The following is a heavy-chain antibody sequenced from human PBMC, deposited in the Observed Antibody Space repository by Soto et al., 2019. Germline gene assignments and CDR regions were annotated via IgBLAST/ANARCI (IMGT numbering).Heavy chain of an antibody. CDR2: IIPIFGTA. V-gene: IGHV1-69*06. CDR3: ARAFYYYGSGSYFQNFDY. D-gene: IGHD3-10*01. Sequence: ASVKVSCKASGGTFSSYAISWVRQAPGQGLEWMGGIIPIFGTANYAQKFQGRVTITAGKSTSTAYMELSSLRSEDTAVYYCARAFYYYGSGSYFQNFDYWGQGTLVTVSS. J-gene: IGHJ4*02. CDR1: GGTFSSYA.